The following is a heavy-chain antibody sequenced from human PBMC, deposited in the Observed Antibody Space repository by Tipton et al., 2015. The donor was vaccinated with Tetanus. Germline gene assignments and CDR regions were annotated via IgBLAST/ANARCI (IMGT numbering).Heavy chain of an antibody. CDR1: GFTFRVHD. J-gene: IGHJ4*02. CDR3: ARVRAGPDQGYYYDS. Sequence: GSLRLSCTASGFTFRVHDMHWVRRVTGKGLEWVSSIGSAGDTYYSGSVKGRFTISREVGKNSLYLQMSDLRAGDTAVYYCARVRAGPDQGYYYDSWGQGTPVTVSS. D-gene: IGHD2-2*01. CDR2: IGSAGDT. V-gene: IGHV3-13*01.